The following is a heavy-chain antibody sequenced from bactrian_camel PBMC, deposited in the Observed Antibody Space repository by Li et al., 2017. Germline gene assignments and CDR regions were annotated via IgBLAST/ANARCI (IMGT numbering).Heavy chain of an antibody. J-gene: IGHJ4*01. V-gene: IGHV3S26*01. D-gene: IGHD5*01. CDR1: GYTYSGHC. CDR3: AARQPCRVWLGYDDPGEYNI. Sequence: HVQLVESGGGSVQAGGSLRLSCAFSGYTYSGHCMGWFRQAPGKEREGVAVIAGSGSPGYADSVKGRFTISKDNAKNTLYLQMNILQPEDTAMYYCAARQPCRVWLGYDDPGEYNIWGQGTQVTVS. CDR2: VIAGSGSP.